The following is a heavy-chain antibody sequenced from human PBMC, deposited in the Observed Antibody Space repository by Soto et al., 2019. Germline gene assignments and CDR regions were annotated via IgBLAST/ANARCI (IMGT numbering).Heavy chain of an antibody. CDR2: INAGNVNT. CDR1: GYTFTSYG. Sequence: DSVKGACKASGYTFTSYGIHWVRQAPGQRLEWTGWINAGNVNTKYSEKFQGRVTITRDTSASAAYLELSSLRSEDTAVYYCARDSGYGSGASVNHSLDYWGHGTLVTVSS. V-gene: IGHV1-3*01. D-gene: IGHD3-10*01. CDR3: ARDSGYGSGASVNHSLDY. J-gene: IGHJ4*01.